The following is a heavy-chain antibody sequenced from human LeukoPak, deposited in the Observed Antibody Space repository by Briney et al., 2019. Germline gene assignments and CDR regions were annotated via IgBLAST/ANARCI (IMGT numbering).Heavy chain of an antibody. J-gene: IGHJ6*03. D-gene: IGHD3-10*01. V-gene: IGHV1-2*02. CDR2: INPNSGGT. CDR3: ARVRMGIDYYYYYMDV. CDR1: GYTFTGYY. Sequence: ASVKVSCKASGYTFTGYYMHWVRQAPGQGLEWMGWINPNSGGTNYAQKFQGRVTMTRDTSISTAYMELSRLRSDDTAVYYCARVRMGIDYYYYYMDVWGKGTRSPSP.